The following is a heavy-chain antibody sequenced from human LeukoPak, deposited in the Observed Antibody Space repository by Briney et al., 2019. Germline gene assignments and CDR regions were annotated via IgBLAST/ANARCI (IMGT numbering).Heavy chain of an antibody. CDR3: AREADYYDSSGYYYHFDY. D-gene: IGHD3-22*01. CDR2: IYTSGST. CDR1: GGSISSYY. V-gene: IGHV4-4*07. Sequence: SETLSLTCTVSGGSISSYYWSWIRQPAGKGLEWIGRIYTSGSTNYNPSLKSRVTMSVDTSKNQFSLKLSSVTAADTAVYYCAREADYYDSSGYYYHFDYWGQGTLVTVSS. J-gene: IGHJ4*02.